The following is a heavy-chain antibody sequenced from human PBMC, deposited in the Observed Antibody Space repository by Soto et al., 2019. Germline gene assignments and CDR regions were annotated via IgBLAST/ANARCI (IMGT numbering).Heavy chain of an antibody. Sequence: EVQLVESGGGLVQPGGSLRLSCAASGFTFSAHYMDWVRQAPGKGLEWVGRTRNKANSYTTEYAASVKGRFTISRDDSESSLYLQMNSLKTEDRAVYYCASSLGYCSTTSCHHYYFDFWGQGTLVTVSS. V-gene: IGHV3-72*01. D-gene: IGHD2-2*01. CDR3: ASSLGYCSTTSCHHYYFDF. J-gene: IGHJ4*02. CDR1: GFTFSAHY. CDR2: TRNKANSYTT.